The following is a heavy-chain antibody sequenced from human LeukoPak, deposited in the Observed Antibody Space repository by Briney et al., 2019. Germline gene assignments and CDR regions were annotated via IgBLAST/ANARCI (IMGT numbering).Heavy chain of an antibody. D-gene: IGHD5-18*01. CDR3: ARGGAIQLWYFDY. V-gene: IGHV4-34*01. J-gene: IGHJ4*02. Sequence: PSETLSLTCAVYGGSFNDYYWNWLRQPPGKGLEWIGEINLRGSTTYNPSLNSLVTISLDESKNQFSLKLSSVTAADTAVYYCARGGAIQLWYFDYWGQGTLVTVSS. CDR2: INLRGST. CDR1: GGSFNDYY.